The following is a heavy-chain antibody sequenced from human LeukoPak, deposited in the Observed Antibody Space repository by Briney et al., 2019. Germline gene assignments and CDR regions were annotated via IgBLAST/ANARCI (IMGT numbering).Heavy chain of an antibody. V-gene: IGHV4-39*07. Sequence: ASETLSLTCTVSGGSISSSSYYWGWIRQPPGKGLEWIGSIYYSGSTYYNPSLKSRVTISVDTSKNQFSLKLSSVTAADTAVYYCAGPIVVVPAALWYFDLWGRGTLVTVSS. CDR3: AGPIVVVPAALWYFDL. CDR1: GGSISSSSYY. CDR2: IYYSGST. J-gene: IGHJ2*01. D-gene: IGHD2-2*01.